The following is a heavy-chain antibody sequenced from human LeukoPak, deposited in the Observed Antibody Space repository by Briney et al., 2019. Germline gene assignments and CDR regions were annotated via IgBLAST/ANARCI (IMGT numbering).Heavy chain of an antibody. Sequence: KPGGSLRLSCTASGFTFSDHDMNWVRLAPGKGLEWVSSISGRSSHMYYTDSAKGRFTISRDNAKNSLYLQMNSLRAEDTAVYYCARAFPPLRTSAAGDFWGQGTLVTVSS. CDR3: ARAFPPLRTSAAGDF. D-gene: IGHD6-25*01. CDR1: GFTFSDHD. V-gene: IGHV3-21*06. CDR2: ISGRSSHM. J-gene: IGHJ4*02.